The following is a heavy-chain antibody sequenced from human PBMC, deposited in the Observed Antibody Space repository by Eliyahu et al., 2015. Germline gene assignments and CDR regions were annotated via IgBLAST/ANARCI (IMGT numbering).Heavy chain of an antibody. Sequence: EVQLVESGGDFVQPGGSLRLSCAASGFTFSGYWMHWVRQAPGKGLVWVSRINRDGSTTTYADSVKGRFTISRDNAKNTLYLQMNSLRVEDTAVYYCARDTYGWYMGYWGQGSLVTVSS. CDR1: GFTFSGYW. V-gene: IGHV3-74*01. CDR2: INRDGSTT. D-gene: IGHD6-19*01. CDR3: ARDTYGWYMGY. J-gene: IGHJ4*02.